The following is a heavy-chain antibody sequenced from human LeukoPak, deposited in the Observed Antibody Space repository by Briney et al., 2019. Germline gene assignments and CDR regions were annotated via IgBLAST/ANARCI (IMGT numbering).Heavy chain of an antibody. CDR1: GGTFGSYA. Sequence: ASVKVSCKASGGTFGSYAISWVRQAPGQGLEWMGGIVPIFGTANYAQKFQGRVTITTDESTSTAYMELSSLRSEDTAVYYCARGREAAALYYFDYWGQGTLVTVSS. V-gene: IGHV1-69*05. CDR3: ARGREAAALYYFDY. CDR2: IVPIFGTA. J-gene: IGHJ4*02. D-gene: IGHD6-13*01.